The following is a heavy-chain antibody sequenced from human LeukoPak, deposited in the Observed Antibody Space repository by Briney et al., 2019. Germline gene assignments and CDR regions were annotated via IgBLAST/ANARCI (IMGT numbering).Heavy chain of an antibody. V-gene: IGHV1-8*01. CDR1: GYTFTSSD. CDR2: INPNSGRT. J-gene: IGHJ4*02. Sequence: VASVKVSCKASGYTFTSSDINWVRQAAGQGLEWMGWINPNSGRTGYAQKFQGRVTMTENTSISTAYMELSSLRFDDTAVYYCARGRSGLAAARTYDYWGQGTLITVSS. CDR3: ARGRSGLAAARTYDY. D-gene: IGHD6-25*01.